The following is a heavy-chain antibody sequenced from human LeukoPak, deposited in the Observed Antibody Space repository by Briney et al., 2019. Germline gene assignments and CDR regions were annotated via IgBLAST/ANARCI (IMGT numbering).Heavy chain of an antibody. Sequence: PSETLSLTCTVSGGSISSSSYYWGWIRQPPGKGLEWIGYIYYSGSTNYNPSLKSRVTISVDTSKNQFSLKLSSVTAADTAVYYCARLVSSRGPFDPWGQGTLVTVSS. CDR3: ARLVSSRGPFDP. D-gene: IGHD2-2*01. CDR2: IYYSGST. CDR1: GGSISSSSYY. J-gene: IGHJ5*02. V-gene: IGHV4-61*05.